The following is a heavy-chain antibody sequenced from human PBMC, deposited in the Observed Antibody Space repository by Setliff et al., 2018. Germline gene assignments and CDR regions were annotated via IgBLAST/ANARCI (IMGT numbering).Heavy chain of an antibody. CDR3: AREGVDTRSSTDYRYYMDV. CDR1: GYTFINYD. Sequence: ASVKVSCKASGYTFINYDINWVRQATGQGLEWMGWMNPNSGYTDYAQKFQGRVTMTRDTSTTTVYMELSSLRSEDTAVYYCAREGVDTRSSTDYRYYMDVWGKGTTVTVSS. V-gene: IGHV1-8*01. J-gene: IGHJ6*03. D-gene: IGHD5-18*01. CDR2: MNPNSGYT.